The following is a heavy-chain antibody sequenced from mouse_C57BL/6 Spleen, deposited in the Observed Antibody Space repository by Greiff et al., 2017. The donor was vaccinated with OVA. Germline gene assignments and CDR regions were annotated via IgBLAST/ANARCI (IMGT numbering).Heavy chain of an antibody. V-gene: IGHV10-1*01. D-gene: IGHD2-9*01. Sequence: EVKLMESGGGLVQPKGSLKLSCAASGFSFNTYAMNWVRQAPGKGLEWVARIRSKSNNYATYYADSVKDRFTISRDDSESMLYLQMNNLKTEDTAMYYCVRHESYYGYDGGFAYWGQGTLVTVSA. CDR3: VRHESYYGYDGGFAY. CDR2: IRSKSNNYAT. CDR1: GFSFNTYA. J-gene: IGHJ3*01.